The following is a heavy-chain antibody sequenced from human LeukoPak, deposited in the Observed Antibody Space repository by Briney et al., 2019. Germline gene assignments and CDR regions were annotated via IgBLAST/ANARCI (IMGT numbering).Heavy chain of an antibody. CDR3: ARVSGDYDFWSGYYQGNWFDP. CDR1: GGSISSYY. J-gene: IGHJ5*02. Sequence: PSETLSLTCTVSGGSISSYYWSWIRQPPGKGLEGIGYIYYSGSTNYNPSLKSRVTISVDTSKNQFSLKLSSVTAADTAVYYCARVSGDYDFWSGYYQGNWFDPWGQGTLVTVSS. CDR2: IYYSGST. V-gene: IGHV4-59*01. D-gene: IGHD3-3*01.